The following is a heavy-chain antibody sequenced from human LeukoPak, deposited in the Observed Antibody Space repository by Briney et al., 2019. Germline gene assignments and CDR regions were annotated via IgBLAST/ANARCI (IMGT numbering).Heavy chain of an antibody. CDR1: GGTFSSYA. D-gene: IGHD4-17*01. V-gene: IGHV1-69*01. CDR2: IIPIFGTA. Sequence: GASVKVSCEASGGTFSSYAISWVRQAPGQGLEWMGGIIPIFGTANYAQKFQGRVTITADESTSTAYMELSSLRSEDTAVYYCARAGSTVTANIDYWGQGTLVTVSS. J-gene: IGHJ4*02. CDR3: ARAGSTVTANIDY.